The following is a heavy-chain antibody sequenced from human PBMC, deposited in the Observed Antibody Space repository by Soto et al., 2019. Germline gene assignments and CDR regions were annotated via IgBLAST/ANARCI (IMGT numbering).Heavy chain of an antibody. V-gene: IGHV3-30-3*01. D-gene: IGHD2-21*02. CDR1: GFTFSSYA. J-gene: IGHJ6*02. Sequence: GGSLRLSLAASGFTFSSYAMPWVRQAPGKGLEWVAVISYDGSNKYYADSVKGRFTISRDNSKNTLYLQMNSLRAEDTAVYYCARVLTALYYYGMDVWGQGTTVTVSS. CDR3: ARVLTALYYYGMDV. CDR2: ISYDGSNK.